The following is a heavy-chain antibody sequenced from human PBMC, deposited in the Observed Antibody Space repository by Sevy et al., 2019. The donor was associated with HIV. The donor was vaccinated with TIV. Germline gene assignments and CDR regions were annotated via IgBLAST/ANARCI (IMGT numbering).Heavy chain of an antibody. CDR2: IYYSGNT. CDR1: GGSISSYY. Sequence: SETLSLTCTVSGGSISSYYWSWIRQPPGKGLEWIGYIYYSGNTNYNPSLKSRVTISVDTSKNQFSLKLSSVTAADTAVYYCARHWGASSSYQESGFDPWGQGTLVTVSS. J-gene: IGHJ5*02. D-gene: IGHD2-15*01. V-gene: IGHV4-59*08. CDR3: ARHWGASSSYQESGFDP.